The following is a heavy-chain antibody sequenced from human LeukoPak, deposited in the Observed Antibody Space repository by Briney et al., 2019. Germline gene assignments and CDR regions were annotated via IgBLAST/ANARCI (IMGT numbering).Heavy chain of an antibody. D-gene: IGHD6-19*01. CDR3: AKEWGSGWSSFDY. V-gene: IGHV3-30*18. CDR1: GFTFSSYG. Sequence: GRSLRLSSAASGFTFSSYGMHWVRQAPGKGLEWVAVISYDGSNKYYADSVKGRFTISRDNSKNTLYLQMNSLRAEDTAVYYCAKEWGSGWSSFDYWGQGTLVTVSS. J-gene: IGHJ4*02. CDR2: ISYDGSNK.